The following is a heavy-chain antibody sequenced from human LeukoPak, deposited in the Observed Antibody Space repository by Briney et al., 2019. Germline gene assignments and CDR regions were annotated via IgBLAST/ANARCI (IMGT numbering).Heavy chain of an antibody. CDR3: ARVTTSGSYKFDY. J-gene: IGHJ4*02. D-gene: IGHD3-10*01. CDR2: IYTSGST. V-gene: IGHV3-53*01. CDR1: GFTVSSNY. Sequence: GGSLRLSCAASGFTVSSNYISWVRQAPGKGLEWVSLIYTSGSTYYADSVKDRFTISRDNSKNTLYLQMNSLRAEDTAVYYCARVTTSGSYKFDYWGQGTLVTVSS.